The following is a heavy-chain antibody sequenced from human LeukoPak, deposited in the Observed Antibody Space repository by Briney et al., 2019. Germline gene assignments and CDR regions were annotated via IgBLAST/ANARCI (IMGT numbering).Heavy chain of an antibody. J-gene: IGHJ5*02. CDR1: GCSISSGGYY. Sequence: SQTLSLTCTVSGCSISSGGYYWSWIRPQPGKGLEWVGYIYYSGSTYYNPSVKSRVTISVDTSKNQLSLKLSSVTAADTAVYYCARDSASNWFDPWGQGTLVTVSS. CDR3: ARDSASNWFDP. V-gene: IGHV4-31*03. CDR2: IYYSGST.